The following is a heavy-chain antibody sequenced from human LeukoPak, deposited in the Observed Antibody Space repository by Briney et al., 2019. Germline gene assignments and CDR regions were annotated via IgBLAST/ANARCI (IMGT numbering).Heavy chain of an antibody. CDR2: IYNSGST. Sequence: SQTLSLTCTVSGGSISSGVNYRSWIRQHPGKGLEWIGYIYNSGSTYYNPSLKSRVTISVDTSTNQLSLKLSSVTAADTAVYYCARDLGAYGYHDYWGQGTLVTVSS. V-gene: IGHV4-31*03. J-gene: IGHJ4*02. CDR1: GGSISSGVNY. CDR3: ARDLGAYGYHDY. D-gene: IGHD5-12*01.